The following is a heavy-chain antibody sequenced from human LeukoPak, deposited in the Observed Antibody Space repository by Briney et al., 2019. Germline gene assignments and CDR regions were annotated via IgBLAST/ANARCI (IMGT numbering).Heavy chain of an antibody. J-gene: IGHJ6*02. D-gene: IGHD3-10*01. CDR2: ISAYNGNT. Sequence: ASVKVSCKASGYTFTSYYMHWVRQAPGQGLEWMGWISAYNGNTNYAQKFQGRVTMTTDTSTSTAYMELRSLRSDDTAVYYCARGPPGGFGELAFGYYYGMDVWGQGTTVTVSS. CDR1: GYTFTSYY. CDR3: ARGPPGGFGELAFGYYYGMDV. V-gene: IGHV1-18*04.